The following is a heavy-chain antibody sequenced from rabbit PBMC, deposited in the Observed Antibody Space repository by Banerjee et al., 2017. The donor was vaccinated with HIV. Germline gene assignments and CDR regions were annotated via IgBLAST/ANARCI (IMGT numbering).Heavy chain of an antibody. CDR3: ARDTGSSFSIYGMDL. Sequence: QEQLVESGGGLVKPEGSLKLSCTASGFSLSNKAVMCWVRQAPGKGLEWIACINAITGKAVYANFAKCRFTFSKTSSTTVTLQMTSLPVADTATYFCARDTGSSFSIYGMDLWGQGTLVTVS. CDR2: INAITGKA. V-gene: IGHV1S45*01. D-gene: IGHD8-1*01. CDR1: GFSLSNKAV. J-gene: IGHJ3*01.